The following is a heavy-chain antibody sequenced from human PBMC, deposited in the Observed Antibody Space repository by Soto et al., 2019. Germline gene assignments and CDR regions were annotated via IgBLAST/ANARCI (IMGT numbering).Heavy chain of an antibody. J-gene: IGHJ4*02. CDR3: AKGAYQLLAPILPFDY. V-gene: IGHV3-23*01. D-gene: IGHD2-2*01. CDR1: GFTFSSYA. Sequence: GGSLRLSCAASGFTFSSYAMSWVRQAPGKGLEWVSAISGSGGSTYYADSVKGRFTISRDNSKNTLYLQMNSLRAEDTAVYYCAKGAYQLLAPILPFDYWGQGTLVTVSS. CDR2: ISGSGGST.